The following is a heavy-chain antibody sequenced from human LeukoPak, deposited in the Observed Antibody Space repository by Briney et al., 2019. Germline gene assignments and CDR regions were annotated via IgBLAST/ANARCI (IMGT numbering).Heavy chain of an antibody. J-gene: IGHJ4*02. V-gene: IGHV3-7*01. CDR1: GFPFRTYW. CDR3: TRDSGLSGYDLLDY. Sequence: GGSLRLSCAASGFPFRTYWITWVRQAPGKGLEWVANRKNDGSEKYYVDSVKGRFTISRDNAENSLFLQMNSLRVEDTAVYYCTRDSGLSGYDLLDYWGQGTLVTVSS. D-gene: IGHD5-12*01. CDR2: RKNDGSEK.